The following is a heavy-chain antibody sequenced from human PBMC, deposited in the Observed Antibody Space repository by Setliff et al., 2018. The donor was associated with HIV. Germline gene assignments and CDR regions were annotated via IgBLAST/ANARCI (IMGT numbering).Heavy chain of an antibody. CDR2: IDAGNGDT. CDR3: VRDRFTWAYCGGACGWFDP. D-gene: IGHD2-21*02. V-gene: IGHV1-3*01. J-gene: IGHJ5*02. CDR1: GYTFTTNA. Sequence: ASVKVSCKASGYTFTTNAIHWVRQAPGQSLEWMGWIDAGNGDTKYSQKFQGRFTITRDTSASTAHMELSSLRSEDTAVYYCVRDRFTWAYCGGACGWFDPWGQGTLVTVSS.